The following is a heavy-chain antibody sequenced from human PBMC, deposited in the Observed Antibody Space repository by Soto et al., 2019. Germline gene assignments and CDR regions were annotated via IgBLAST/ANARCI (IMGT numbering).Heavy chain of an antibody. D-gene: IGHD1-20*01. V-gene: IGHV4-39*01. CDR2: VFYTGFT. CDR3: ATSQKGYNWNYFDH. Sequence: QLQLQESGPGLVKPSETLSLTCAVSGASISGSHYYWAWLRQSPGKGPEWIGSVFYTGFTSYNPSLESRVSVSVDTSKSQFSLKLSAVTAADTAVYYCATSQKGYNWNYFDHWGQGALVTVSS. J-gene: IGHJ4*02. CDR1: GASISGSHYY.